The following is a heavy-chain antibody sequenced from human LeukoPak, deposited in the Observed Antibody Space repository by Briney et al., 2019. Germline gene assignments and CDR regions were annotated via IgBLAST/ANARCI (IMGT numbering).Heavy chain of an antibody. V-gene: IGHV5-51*01. CDR3: ASGSDSSGWYGWFDP. D-gene: IGHD6-19*01. Sequence: GESLKISCKGSGYSFTNYWIGWVRQMPGKGLEWMGIIYPGDSDTRYSPSFQGQVTISADKSISTAYLQWSSLKASDTAMYYCASGSDSSGWYGWFDPWGQGTLVTVSS. J-gene: IGHJ5*02. CDR1: GYSFTNYW. CDR2: IYPGDSDT.